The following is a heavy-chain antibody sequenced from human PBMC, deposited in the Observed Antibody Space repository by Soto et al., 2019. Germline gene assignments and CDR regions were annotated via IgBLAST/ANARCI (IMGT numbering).Heavy chain of an antibody. CDR2: INAANGKR. J-gene: IGHJ3*02. Sequence: ASVKVSCKASGYSFTSYSMHWVRQAPGQRLEWMGWINAANGKRKYSQNFQGRVTVTTDTSASTAYMALSGLRSEDTAMYYCARYSADAFDIWGQGTMVTVSS. D-gene: IGHD2-21*01. V-gene: IGHV1-3*01. CDR3: ARYSADAFDI. CDR1: GYSFTSYS.